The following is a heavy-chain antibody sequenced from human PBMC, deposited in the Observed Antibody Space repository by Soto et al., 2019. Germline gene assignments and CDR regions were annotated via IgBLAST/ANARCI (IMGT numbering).Heavy chain of an antibody. D-gene: IGHD6-19*01. Sequence: ASVKVSCKASRYTFTSYGISWVRQAPGQGLEWMGWISAYNGNTNYAQKLQGRVTMTTDTSTSTAYMELRSLRSDDTAVYYCARDAAVAGTFQHWGQGTLVTVSS. CDR1: RYTFTSYG. CDR3: ARDAAVAGTFQH. J-gene: IGHJ1*01. V-gene: IGHV1-18*01. CDR2: ISAYNGNT.